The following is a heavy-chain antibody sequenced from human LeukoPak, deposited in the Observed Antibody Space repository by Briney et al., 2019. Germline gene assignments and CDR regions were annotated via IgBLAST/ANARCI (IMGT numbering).Heavy chain of an antibody. CDR2: INTNTGNP. J-gene: IGHJ4*02. CDR3: AREYCSSTSCQMPLCFDY. CDR1: GYTFTSYA. D-gene: IGHD2-2*01. V-gene: IGHV7-4-1*02. Sequence: ASVKVSCKASGYTFTSYAMNWVRQAPGQGLEWMGWINTNTGNPTYAQGFTGRFVFSLDTSVSTAYLQISSLKAEDTAVYYCAREYCSSTSCQMPLCFDYWGQGTLDTVSS.